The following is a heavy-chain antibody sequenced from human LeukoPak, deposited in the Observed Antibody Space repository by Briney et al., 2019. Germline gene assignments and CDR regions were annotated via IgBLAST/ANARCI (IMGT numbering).Heavy chain of an antibody. J-gene: IGHJ4*02. CDR3: ATYRQVLLPFES. V-gene: IGHV3-23*01. Sequence: GGSLRLSCAASGFTFSNYAMSWVRQAPGKGLEWVSAISGSGGDTFYTDSVKGRFTISRDNSKSTLSLQMNSLRAEDTAIYYCATYRQVLLPFESWGQGTLVTVSS. CDR1: GFTFSNYA. D-gene: IGHD2-8*02. CDR2: ISGSGGDT.